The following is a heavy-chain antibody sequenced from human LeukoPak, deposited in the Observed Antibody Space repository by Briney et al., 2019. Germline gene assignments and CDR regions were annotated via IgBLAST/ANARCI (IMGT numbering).Heavy chain of an antibody. D-gene: IGHD3-9*01. CDR1: GFTFSHYW. J-gene: IGHJ6*02. CDR3: TPLDRRVYDILTGYSIPYYYYGMDV. CDR2: INTDGSFT. Sequence: GSLRLSCAASGFTFSHYWMYWVRQGPGTGLVWVSGINTDGSFTNYADSVEGRFTISRDNAKNTLYLQVSSLRAEDTAVYYCTPLDRRVYDILTGYSIPYYYYGMDVWGQGTTVTVSS. V-gene: IGHV3-74*01.